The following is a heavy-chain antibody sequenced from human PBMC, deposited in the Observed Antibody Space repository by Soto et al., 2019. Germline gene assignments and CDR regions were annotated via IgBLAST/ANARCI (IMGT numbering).Heavy chain of an antibody. CDR1: GGSISSGGYS. V-gene: IGHV4-30-2*05. Sequence: ASETLSLTCAVSGGSISSGGYSWSWIRQPPGKGLEWIGYMYHSGSTYYNPSLKSRVTISVDTSKNQFSLKLSSVTAADTAVYYCARDLVTYNWFDPWGQGTLVTVSS. CDR2: MYHSGST. CDR3: ARDLVTYNWFDP. D-gene: IGHD3-9*01. J-gene: IGHJ5*02.